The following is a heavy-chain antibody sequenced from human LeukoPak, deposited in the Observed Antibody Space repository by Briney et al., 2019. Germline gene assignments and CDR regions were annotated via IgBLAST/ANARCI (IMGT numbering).Heavy chain of an antibody. J-gene: IGHJ4*02. CDR2: ISGSGGST. Sequence: PGGSLRLSCAASGFTFSSYAMSWVRQAPGKGLEWVSAISGSGGSTYYADSVKGRFTISRDNSKNTLYLQMNSLRAEDTAVYYCASQAKNAYSSGWVDYWGQGTLVTVSS. CDR3: ASQAKNAYSSGWVDY. CDR1: GFTFSSYA. V-gene: IGHV3-23*01. D-gene: IGHD6-19*01.